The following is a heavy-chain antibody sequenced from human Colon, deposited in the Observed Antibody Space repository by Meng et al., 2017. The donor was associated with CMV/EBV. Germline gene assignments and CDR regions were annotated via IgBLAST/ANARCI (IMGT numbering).Heavy chain of an antibody. CDR2: IKQDGSEK. Sequence: GESLKISCAASGFTFSSYWMSWVRQAPGKGLEWVANIKQDGSEKYYVDSVKGRFTIPRDNAKNSLYLQMNSLRAEDTAVYYCARDLVSYSSGWYSYWGQGTLVTVSS. CDR1: GFTFSSYW. CDR3: ARDLVSYSSGWYSY. J-gene: IGHJ4*02. V-gene: IGHV3-7*01. D-gene: IGHD6-19*01.